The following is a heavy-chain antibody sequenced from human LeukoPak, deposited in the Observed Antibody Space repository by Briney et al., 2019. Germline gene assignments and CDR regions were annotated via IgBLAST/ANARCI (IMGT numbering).Heavy chain of an antibody. CDR2: ISGSGIT. CDR3: AKCGAARRWANDAFDI. J-gene: IGHJ3*02. Sequence: GGSLRLSSVASGLTFSNYAMSWVRQAPGKGPEWVSTISGSGITYYADSVKGRLTISRDNSKNIVYLFMNSLGAEDTAIYYCAKCGAARRWANDAFDIWGQGTVVTVSS. CDR1: GLTFSNYA. D-gene: IGHD6-6*01. V-gene: IGHV3-23*01.